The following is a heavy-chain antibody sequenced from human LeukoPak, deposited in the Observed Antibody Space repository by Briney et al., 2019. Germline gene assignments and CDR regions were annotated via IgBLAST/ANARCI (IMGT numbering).Heavy chain of an antibody. J-gene: IGHJ4*02. V-gene: IGHV3-30*18. CDR2: ISYDGDYK. Sequence: GGSLRLSCAASGFTFSGFGMHWVRQAPGKGLDWVAVISYDGDYKYYADSVKGRFTIPRDNSKNTVFLQMNSLRLEDTAVYYCAKDRSIAAGGTVSEIDNWGQGTLVTVSS. CDR3: AKDRSIAAGGTVSEIDN. CDR1: GFTFSGFG. D-gene: IGHD6-13*01.